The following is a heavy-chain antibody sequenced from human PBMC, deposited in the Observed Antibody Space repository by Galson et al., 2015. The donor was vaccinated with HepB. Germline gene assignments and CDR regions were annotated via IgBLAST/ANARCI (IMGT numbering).Heavy chain of an antibody. V-gene: IGHV3-23*01. Sequence: SLRLSCAASGFTFSSYAMSWVRQAPGKGLEWVSAISGSGGSTYYADSVKGRFTISRDSSKNTLYLQMNSLRAEDTAVYYCAKAHGITMIVVVPDAFDIWGQGTMVTVSS. D-gene: IGHD3-22*01. J-gene: IGHJ3*02. CDR3: AKAHGITMIVVVPDAFDI. CDR1: GFTFSSYA. CDR2: ISGSGGST.